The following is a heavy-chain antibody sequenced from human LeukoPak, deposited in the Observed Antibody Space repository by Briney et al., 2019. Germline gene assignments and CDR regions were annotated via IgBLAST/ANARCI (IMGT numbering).Heavy chain of an antibody. Sequence: GGSLRLSCAASGFTFSSYAMHWVRQAPGKGLEWVAVISYDGSNKYYADSVKGRFTISRDNSKNTLYLQMSSLRAEDTAVYYCVKDFGSGYYNVVYLDYWGQGTLVTVSS. D-gene: IGHD3-3*01. CDR1: GFTFSSYA. CDR2: ISYDGSNK. CDR3: VKDFGSGYYNVVYLDY. V-gene: IGHV3-30*14. J-gene: IGHJ4*02.